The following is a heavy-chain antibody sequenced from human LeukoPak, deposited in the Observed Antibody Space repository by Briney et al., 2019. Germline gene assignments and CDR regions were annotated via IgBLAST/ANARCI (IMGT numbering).Heavy chain of an antibody. CDR1: GITLSNYA. J-gene: IGHJ4*02. D-gene: IGHD3-22*01. CDR2: ISGSGGGT. Sequence: GGSLRLSCAVSGITLSNYAMTWVRQAPGKGLEWVAGISGSGGGTNYADSVKGRFTISRDNYKNTLYLQMNSLGAEDTAVYFCAKRGVVIRVILVGFHKEAYYFDCWGQGALVTVSS. CDR3: AKRGVVIRVILVGFHKEAYYFDC. V-gene: IGHV3-23*01.